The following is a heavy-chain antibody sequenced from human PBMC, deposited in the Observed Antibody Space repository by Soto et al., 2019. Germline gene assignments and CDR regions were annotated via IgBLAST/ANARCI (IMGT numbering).Heavy chain of an antibody. CDR3: AREPVPPNNWFDP. Sequence: QVQLQESGPGLVKPSQTLSLTCTVSGGSISSGDYYWSWIRQPPGKGLEWIGYIYYSGSTYYNQSLTSRVTISVDTSKNQFSLKLSSVTAAGTAVYYCAREPVPPNNWFDPWGQGTLVTVSS. CDR1: GGSISSGDYY. V-gene: IGHV4-30-4*01. J-gene: IGHJ5*02. D-gene: IGHD1-1*01. CDR2: IYYSGST.